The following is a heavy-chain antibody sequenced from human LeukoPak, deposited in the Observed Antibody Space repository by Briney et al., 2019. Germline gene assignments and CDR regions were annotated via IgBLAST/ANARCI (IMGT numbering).Heavy chain of an antibody. D-gene: IGHD3-10*02. CDR1: GFTFSDYE. Sequence: PGGSLRLSCAASGFTFSDYEINWVRQAPGKGLEWVSCISTSGSTTYYADSVKGRFTISRDNAKNSLFLQMNTLTVEDTAVYYCARGALHVFDYWGQGNPVTVSS. V-gene: IGHV3-48*03. CDR2: ISTSGSTT. CDR3: ARGALHVFDY. J-gene: IGHJ4*02.